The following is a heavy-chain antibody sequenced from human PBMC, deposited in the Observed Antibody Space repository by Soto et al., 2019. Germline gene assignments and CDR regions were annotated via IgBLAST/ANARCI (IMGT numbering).Heavy chain of an antibody. CDR1: GYSFSSYW. D-gene: IGHD3-9*01. CDR3: ARHATYYDILTGYYFDY. CDR2: ISPGDSDT. V-gene: IGHV5-51*01. Sequence: PGESLKISCQGSGYSFSSYWIAWVRQMPGKGLEWMEIISPGDSDTKYSQSFQGQVTISADKSISTAFLQWNSLKASDTAMYYCARHATYYDILTGYYFDYWGQGTPVTVSS. J-gene: IGHJ4*02.